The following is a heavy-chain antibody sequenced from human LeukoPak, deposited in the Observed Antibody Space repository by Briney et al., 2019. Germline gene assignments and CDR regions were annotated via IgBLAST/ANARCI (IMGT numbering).Heavy chain of an antibody. V-gene: IGHV3-21*01. J-gene: IGHJ3*02. CDR1: GFSFSDCS. CDR3: ARGLSGTKVPDAFDI. Sequence: GGPLRLSCAVSGFSFSDCSMSWVRQAPGKGLEWVSSISSSSSYIYYADSVKRRFTISRDNAKNSLYLQMNSLRAEDTAVYYCARGLSGTKVPDAFDIWGQGTMVTVSS. D-gene: IGHD1-1*01. CDR2: ISSSSSYI.